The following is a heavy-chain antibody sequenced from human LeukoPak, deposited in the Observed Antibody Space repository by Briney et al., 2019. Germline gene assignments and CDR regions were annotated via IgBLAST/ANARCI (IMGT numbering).Heavy chain of an antibody. CDR2: ISGSGGST. CDR1: GFTFSSYA. V-gene: IGHV3-23*01. CDR3: ARSAAAGRIVATFAY. Sequence: PGGSLRLSCAASGFTFSSYAMSWVRQAPGKGLQWVSDISGSGGSTYYADSVKGRFTISRDNSKNTLYLQMNSLRAEDTAVYYCARSAAAGRIVATFAYWGQGTLVTVSS. J-gene: IGHJ4*02. D-gene: IGHD5-12*01.